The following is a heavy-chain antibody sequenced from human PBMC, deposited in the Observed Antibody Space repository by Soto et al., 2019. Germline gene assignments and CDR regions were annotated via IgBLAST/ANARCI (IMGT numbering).Heavy chain of an antibody. V-gene: IGHV4-4*07. D-gene: IGHD1-7*01. J-gene: IGHJ4*02. CDR1: GGSISSYY. Sequence: SETLSLTCTVSGGSISSYYWSWIRQPAGKGLEWIGRIYTSGSTNYNPSLKSLVTMSVDTSKNQFSLMLSSVTAADTAVYYCSRGGQYNWNLGGLDYWGQGTLVTVSS. CDR3: SRGGQYNWNLGGLDY. CDR2: IYTSGST.